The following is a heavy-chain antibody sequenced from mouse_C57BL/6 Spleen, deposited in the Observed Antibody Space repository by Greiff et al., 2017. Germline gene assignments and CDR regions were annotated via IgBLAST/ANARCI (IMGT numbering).Heavy chain of an antibody. CDR3: ASPFITPDYYAMDY. J-gene: IGHJ4*01. Sequence: VQLKESGPGLVQPSQSLSITCTVSGFSLTSYGVHWVRQSPGKGLEWLGVIWSGGSTDYNAAFISRLSISKDNSKSQVFFKMNSLQADDTAIYYCASPFITPDYYAMDYWGQGTSVTVSS. V-gene: IGHV2-2*01. CDR1: GFSLTSYG. CDR2: IWSGGST. D-gene: IGHD1-1*01.